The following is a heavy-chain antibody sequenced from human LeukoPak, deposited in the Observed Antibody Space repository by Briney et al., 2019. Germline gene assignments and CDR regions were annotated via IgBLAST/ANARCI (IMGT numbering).Heavy chain of an antibody. J-gene: IGHJ4*02. D-gene: IGHD3-22*01. CDR3: AREGYDSSGYRGIDY. V-gene: IGHV3-48*03. CDR2: INRSGGNI. Sequence: GGSLRLSCAASGFTFSSYEMSWVRQAPGKGLEWVSYINRSGGNIYYADSVKGRFTISRDNAKNSLYLQMNSLRAEDTAAYYCAREGYDSSGYRGIDYWGQGTPVTVSS. CDR1: GFTFSSYE.